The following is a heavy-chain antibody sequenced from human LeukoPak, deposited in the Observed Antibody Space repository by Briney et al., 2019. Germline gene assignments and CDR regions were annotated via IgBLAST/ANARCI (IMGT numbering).Heavy chain of an antibody. D-gene: IGHD3-22*01. CDR1: GGSFSGYY. CDR3: ARGRYDSSGTFDY. J-gene: IGHJ4*02. CDR2: INHSGST. V-gene: IGHV4-34*01. Sequence: SETLSLTCAVYGGSFSGYYWSWIRQPPGKGLEWIGEINHSGSTNYNPSLKSRVTMSVDTSKNQFSLKLSSVTAADTAVYYCARGRYDSSGTFDYWGQGTLVTVPS.